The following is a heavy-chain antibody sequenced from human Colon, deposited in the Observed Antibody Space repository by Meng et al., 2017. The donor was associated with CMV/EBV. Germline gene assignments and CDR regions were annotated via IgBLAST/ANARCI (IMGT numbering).Heavy chain of an antibody. CDR1: GGSIDNSDYY. CDR2: IHYSGTT. Sequence: GSLRLSCTVSGGSIDNSDYYWGWIRQPPGKGLEWIASIHYSGTTWYNPSLKSPVTISVDRAKNQFSLKVSSVTAADTAMYYCARGGITMTTPFEFWGQGTLVTVS. V-gene: IGHV4-39*07. D-gene: IGHD4-17*01. CDR3: ARGGITMTTPFEF. J-gene: IGHJ4*02.